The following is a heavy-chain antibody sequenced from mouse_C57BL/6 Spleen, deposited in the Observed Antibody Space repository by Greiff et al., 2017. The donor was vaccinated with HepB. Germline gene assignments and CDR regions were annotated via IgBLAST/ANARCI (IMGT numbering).Heavy chain of an antibody. Sequence: VQLQQPGAELVKPGASVKLSCKASGYTFTSYWMQGVNQRPGQGLEWIGEIDPSDSYTNYNQKFKGKATLTVGTSSSTAYMQLSSLTSEDSAVYYCARGVFVTAVVATDYAMDYWGQGTSVTVSS. V-gene: IGHV1-50*01. D-gene: IGHD1-1*01. J-gene: IGHJ4*01. CDR1: GYTFTSYW. CDR3: ARGVFVTAVVATDYAMDY. CDR2: IDPSDSYT.